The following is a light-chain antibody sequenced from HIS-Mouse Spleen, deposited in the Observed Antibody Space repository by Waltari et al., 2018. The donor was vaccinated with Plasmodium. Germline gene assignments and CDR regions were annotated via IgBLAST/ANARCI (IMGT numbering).Light chain of an antibody. CDR3: SSYAGSNNLV. Sequence: QSALTQPPSASGSPGQSVTISCTGTSSDVGGYNYVSWYQQHPGKAPKLMIYEVSKRPAGVSGRFAGSEAGNTASLTVSGLQAEDEADYYCSSYAGSNNLVFGGGTKLTVL. J-gene: IGLJ2*01. V-gene: IGLV2-8*01. CDR1: SSDVGGYNY. CDR2: EVS.